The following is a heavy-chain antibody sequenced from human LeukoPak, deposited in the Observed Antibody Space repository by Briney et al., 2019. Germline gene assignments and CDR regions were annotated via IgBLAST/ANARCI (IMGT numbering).Heavy chain of an antibody. CDR3: ARVMYSPGKTPEDF. CDR1: RFTLSSYS. D-gene: IGHD1-26*01. V-gene: IGHV3-48*04. J-gene: IGHJ4*02. Sequence: QPGGSLRLSCVASRFTLSSYSMTWVRQAPGKGLEWVSYITSDSSTIYYADSVKGRFTISRDNAKNSLYLQMNSLRVEDTAVYYCARVMYSPGKTPEDFWGQGTLVTVSS. CDR2: ITSDSSTI.